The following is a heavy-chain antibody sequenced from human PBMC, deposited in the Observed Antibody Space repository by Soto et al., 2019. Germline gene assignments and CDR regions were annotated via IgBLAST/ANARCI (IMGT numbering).Heavy chain of an antibody. D-gene: IGHD6-13*01. CDR1: GYTFTSYD. J-gene: IGHJ5*02. CDR3: ARERSAAGTGWFDP. Sequence: ASVKVSCKASGYTFTSYDINWVRQATGQGLEWMGWMNPNSGNTGYAQKLQGRVTMTRNTSISTAYMEMSSLRSEDTAVYYCARERSAAGTGWFDPWGQGTLVTVSS. CDR2: MNPNSGNT. V-gene: IGHV1-8*01.